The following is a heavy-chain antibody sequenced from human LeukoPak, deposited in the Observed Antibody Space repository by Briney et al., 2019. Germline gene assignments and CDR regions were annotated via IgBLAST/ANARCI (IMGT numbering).Heavy chain of an antibody. CDR3: ARGAPYGYCSSTSCYWADDAFDI. Sequence: GASVKVSCKASGYTFTGYYMDWVRQAPGQGLEWIGWINPNSGGTNYAQKFQGRVTMTRHRSISTAYMELSRLRSDHTAVYYGARGAPYGYCSSTSCYWADDAFDIWGQGTMVTVSS. V-gene: IGHV1-2*02. D-gene: IGHD2-2*03. J-gene: IGHJ3*02. CDR2: INPNSGGT. CDR1: GYTFTGYY.